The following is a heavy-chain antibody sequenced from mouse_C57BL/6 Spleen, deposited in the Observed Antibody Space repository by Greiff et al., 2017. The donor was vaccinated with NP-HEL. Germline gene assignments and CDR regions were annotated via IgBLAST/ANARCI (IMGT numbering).Heavy chain of an antibody. D-gene: IGHD4-1*01. CDR3: AREGRDTLGRFDY. J-gene: IGHJ2*01. CDR2: IYPGSGST. V-gene: IGHV1-55*01. Sequence: QVQLQQSGAELVKPGASVKMSCKASGYTFTSYWITWVKQRPGQGLEWIGDIYPGSGSTNYNEKFKSKATLTVDTSSSTAYMQLSSLTSEDSAVYYCAREGRDTLGRFDYWGQGTTLTVSS. CDR1: GYTFTSYW.